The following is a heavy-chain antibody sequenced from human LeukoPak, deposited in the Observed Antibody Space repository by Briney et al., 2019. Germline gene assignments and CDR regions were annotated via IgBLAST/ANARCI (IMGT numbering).Heavy chain of an antibody. CDR3: ARGGYYDILTGTFNGAFDI. CDR2: IKSDGSST. V-gene: IGHV3-74*01. CDR1: GFTFSDYW. D-gene: IGHD3-9*01. J-gene: IGHJ3*02. Sequence: PGGSLRLSCAASGFTFSDYWMHWVRHAPGKGLVWVSRIKSDGSSTSYVDSVKGRFTISRDNAKNTLYLQMNSLRAEDTAVYYCARGGYYDILTGTFNGAFDIWGQGTMVTVSS.